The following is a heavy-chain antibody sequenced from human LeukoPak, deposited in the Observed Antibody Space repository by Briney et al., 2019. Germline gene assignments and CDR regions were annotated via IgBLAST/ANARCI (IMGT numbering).Heavy chain of an antibody. CDR1: GGSFSGYY. D-gene: IGHD6-13*01. CDR3: ARRIAAAGRTFDY. Sequence: SETLSLTCAVYGGSFSGYYWTWIRQPPGKGLEWIGEMNHSGSANYNPSLKSRVTISVDTSKNQCSLRLSSVTAADTAVYYCARRIAAAGRTFDYWGQGTLVTVSS. J-gene: IGHJ4*02. V-gene: IGHV4-34*01. CDR2: MNHSGSA.